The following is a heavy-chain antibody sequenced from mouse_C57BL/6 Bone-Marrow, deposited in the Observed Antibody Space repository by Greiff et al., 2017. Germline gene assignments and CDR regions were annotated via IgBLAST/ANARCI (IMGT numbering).Heavy chain of an antibody. V-gene: IGHV5S21*01. Sequence: EVKLMESGEGLVKPGGSLKLSCAASGFTFSSYAMYWVRQTPEKRLEWVAYISSGGDYIYYADTVKGRFTISRDNARNTLYLQMSSLKSEDTAMYYCARERSGIVAWFAYWGQGTLVTVSA. CDR3: ARERSGIVAWFAY. J-gene: IGHJ3*01. CDR2: ISSGGDYI. D-gene: IGHD4-1*01. CDR1: GFTFSSYA.